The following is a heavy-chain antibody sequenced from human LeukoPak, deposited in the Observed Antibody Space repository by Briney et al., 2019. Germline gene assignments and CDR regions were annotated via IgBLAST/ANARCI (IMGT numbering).Heavy chain of an antibody. CDR3: AREGYYDNSSDY. CDR2: INSDGSIT. D-gene: IGHD3-22*01. J-gene: IGHJ4*02. Sequence: GGSLRLSCAASGFTFSSYWMHWVRQVPGKGLVWVSRINSDGSITTYADSVKGRFTISGDNAKKTLYLQMNSLRAEDTAVYYCAREGYYDNSSDYWGQGTLVTVSS. CDR1: GFTFSSYW. V-gene: IGHV3-74*01.